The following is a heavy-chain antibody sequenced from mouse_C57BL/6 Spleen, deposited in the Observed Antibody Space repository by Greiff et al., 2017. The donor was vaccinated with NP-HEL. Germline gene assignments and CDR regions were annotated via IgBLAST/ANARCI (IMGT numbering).Heavy chain of an antibody. Sequence: QVQLQQSGPELVKPGASVKISCKASGYAFSSSWMNWVKQRPGKGLEWIGRIYPGDGDTNYNGKFKGKATLTADKSSSTAYMQLSSLTSEDSAVYFCAREGLYDGRFAYWGQGTLVTVSA. CDR3: AREGLYDGRFAY. V-gene: IGHV1-82*01. D-gene: IGHD2-3*01. CDR1: GYAFSSSW. CDR2: IYPGDGDT. J-gene: IGHJ3*01.